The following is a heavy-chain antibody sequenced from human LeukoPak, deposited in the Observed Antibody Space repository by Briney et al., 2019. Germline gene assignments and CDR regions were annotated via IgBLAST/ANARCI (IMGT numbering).Heavy chain of an antibody. Sequence: GGSLRLSCAASGFTFSSYGMHWVRQAPGKGLEWVAFIRYDGSNKYYADSVKGRFTISRDNSKNTLHLQMNSLRAEDTAVYYCAKDQVSTLIKTVVVPAYFDYWGQGTLVTVSS. CDR2: IRYDGSNK. J-gene: IGHJ4*02. CDR3: AKDQVSTLIKTVVVPAYFDY. D-gene: IGHD2-2*01. V-gene: IGHV3-30*02. CDR1: GFTFSSYG.